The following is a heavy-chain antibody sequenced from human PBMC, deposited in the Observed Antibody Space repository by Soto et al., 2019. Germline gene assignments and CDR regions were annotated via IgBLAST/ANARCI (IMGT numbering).Heavy chain of an antibody. Sequence: QVQLVESGGGVVQPGRSLRLSCAASGFTFSSFAMHWVRQAPGKGLEWVAVISFDGSKKYYADSVKGRFTISRDNSKNTLFLQMNSLRAEDTAVYYCAKDSMGDYYGMDVWGQGTTVTVSS. V-gene: IGHV3-30*04. D-gene: IGHD1-26*01. CDR3: AKDSMGDYYGMDV. J-gene: IGHJ6*02. CDR1: GFTFSSFA. CDR2: ISFDGSKK.